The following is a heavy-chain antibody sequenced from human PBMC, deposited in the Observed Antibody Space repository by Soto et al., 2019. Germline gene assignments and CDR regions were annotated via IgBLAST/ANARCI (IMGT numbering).Heavy chain of an antibody. Sequence: SETLSLTNAVSGGSISSTTWWTWVRQSPGRGLEWIGDIYHSGTTNYSPSLKSRVNIAVDMSTNHFSLTLISVTAADTAVYYCAFPATADFDYWGKGILVT. V-gene: IGHV4-4*02. CDR3: AFPATADFDY. D-gene: IGHD6-13*01. CDR1: GGSISSTTW. CDR2: IYHSGTT. J-gene: IGHJ4*02.